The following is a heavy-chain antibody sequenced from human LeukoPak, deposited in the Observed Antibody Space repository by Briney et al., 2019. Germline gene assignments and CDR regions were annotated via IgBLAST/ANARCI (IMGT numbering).Heavy chain of an antibody. J-gene: IGHJ5*02. V-gene: IGHV4-4*07. Sequence: KPSETLSLTCTVSGGSISSYYWSWIRQPAGKGLEWIGRIYTSGSTNYNPSLKSRVTMSVDTSKNQFSLKLSSVTAADTAVYYCARDPYDSSGYHYHWFDPWGQGTLVTVSS. CDR3: ARDPYDSSGYHYHWFDP. CDR2: IYTSGST. D-gene: IGHD3-22*01. CDR1: GGSISSYY.